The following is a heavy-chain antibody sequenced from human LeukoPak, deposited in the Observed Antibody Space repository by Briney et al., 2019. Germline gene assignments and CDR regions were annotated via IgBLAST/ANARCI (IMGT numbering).Heavy chain of an antibody. Sequence: SSETLSLTCTVSGGSISSYYWSWIRQPAGKGLEWIGRIYTSGSTNYNPSLKSRVTMSVDTSKNQFSLKLSSVTAADTAVYYCARDAHWFPHYNWFDPWGQGTLVTVSS. D-gene: IGHD3-10*01. J-gene: IGHJ5*02. CDR1: GGSISSYY. CDR3: ARDAHWFPHYNWFDP. V-gene: IGHV4-4*07. CDR2: IYTSGST.